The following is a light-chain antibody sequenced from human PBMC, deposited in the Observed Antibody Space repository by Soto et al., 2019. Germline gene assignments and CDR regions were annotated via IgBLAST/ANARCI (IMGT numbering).Light chain of an antibody. Sequence: QTVVTQEASLSGSPGGTVTLTCGLTSCSVSSRYYPSWYQQNPGQTPRTLIYSGDIRSSGVPDRFSGSILGSKAALTITGGQADDEQVYYCVLYMKGDIRVFGGGTKLTVL. CDR1: SCSVSSRYY. CDR3: VLYMKGDIRV. V-gene: IGLV8-61*01. CDR2: SGD. J-gene: IGLJ2*01.